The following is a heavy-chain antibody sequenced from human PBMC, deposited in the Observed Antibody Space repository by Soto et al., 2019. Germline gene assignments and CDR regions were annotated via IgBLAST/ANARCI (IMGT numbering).Heavy chain of an antibody. CDR3: ARTFCGGDCYSGNQFDY. V-gene: IGHV5-51*01. Sequence: GESLKISCKGSGYSFTRYWIVWVRQMPGKGLEWMGIIYPSDSDIVYSPSFQGQVTTSADKSISTAYLQWSSLKASDSAVYYCARTFCGGDCYSGNQFDYWGQGTLVTAPQ. J-gene: IGHJ4*02. D-gene: IGHD2-21*02. CDR1: GYSFTRYW. CDR2: IYPSDSDI.